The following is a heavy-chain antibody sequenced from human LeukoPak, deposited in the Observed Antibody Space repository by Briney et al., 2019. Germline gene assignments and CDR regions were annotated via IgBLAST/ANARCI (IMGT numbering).Heavy chain of an antibody. D-gene: IGHD6-13*01. CDR3: ARHWETSSWYVDY. V-gene: IGHV4-59*08. Sequence: SETLSLTCTVSGGSITHYYWSWIRQPSGKGLEWIGYIFYSGNTNYNPSLKSRVTISVDTSKNQFSLKLSSVTAADTAVYYCARHWETSSWYVDYWGQGTLVTVSS. CDR1: GGSITHYY. CDR2: IFYSGNT. J-gene: IGHJ4*02.